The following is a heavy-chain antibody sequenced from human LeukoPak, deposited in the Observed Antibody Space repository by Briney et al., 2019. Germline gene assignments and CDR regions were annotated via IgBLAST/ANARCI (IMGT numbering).Heavy chain of an antibody. D-gene: IGHD6-13*01. Sequence: SETLSLTCTVSGGSISSYYWSWSRQPPGKGLERGGYIYYSWSTNYNPSPKGRVTISVDTYKNQFSMNLSSVTAADTAIYYCARGSIAAAGLYYYYGMDVWGQGTTVTVSS. V-gene: IGHV4-59*08. J-gene: IGHJ6*02. CDR1: GGSISSYY. CDR2: IYYSWST. CDR3: ARGSIAAAGLYYYYGMDV.